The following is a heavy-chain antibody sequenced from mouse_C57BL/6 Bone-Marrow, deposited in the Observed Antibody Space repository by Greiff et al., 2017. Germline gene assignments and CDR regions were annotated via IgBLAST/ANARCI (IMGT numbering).Heavy chain of an antibody. CDR1: GFTFSSYG. CDR3: MDD. Sequence: EVQGVESGGDLVKPGGSLKLSCAASGFTFSSYGMSWVRQTPDKGLEWVATISSGGSYTYSPDRGKGRVTISRDNAKNTLELQTSSRKSEDTDGRYAMDDWGQGTLVTVSS. V-gene: IGHV5-6*01. CDR2: ISSGGSYT. J-gene: IGHJ4*01.